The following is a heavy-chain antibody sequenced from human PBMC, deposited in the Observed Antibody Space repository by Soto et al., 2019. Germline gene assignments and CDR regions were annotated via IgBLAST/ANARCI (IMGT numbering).Heavy chain of an antibody. D-gene: IGHD3-10*01. Sequence: GGSLRLSCAASGFSFSNYAMTWVRQAPGKGLEWVSYISGSSSSIYYADSVKGRFTISRDNAKNSLYLQMNSLRAEDTAVYYCARDRITMVRGYMDVWGKGTTVTVSS. CDR2: ISGSSSSI. CDR3: ARDRITMVRGYMDV. J-gene: IGHJ6*03. CDR1: GFSFSNYA. V-gene: IGHV3-48*01.